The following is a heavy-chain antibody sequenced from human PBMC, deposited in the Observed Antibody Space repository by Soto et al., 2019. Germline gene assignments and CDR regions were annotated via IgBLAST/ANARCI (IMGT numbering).Heavy chain of an antibody. CDR3: TLRQDTSRGPIY. CDR2: ST. D-gene: IGHD6-13*01. Sequence: SGPTLMNPTQTLTLTCTVSGFSLTTRGMTLGWIRQPPGKAPEWLALSTQYSPSLQSRLTFTEDTSKNQVVLTMTNMDPVDTATYYCTLRQDTSRGPIYWGQGIMVTVSS. J-gene: IGHJ4*02. CDR1: GFSLTTRGMT. V-gene: IGHV2-5*01.